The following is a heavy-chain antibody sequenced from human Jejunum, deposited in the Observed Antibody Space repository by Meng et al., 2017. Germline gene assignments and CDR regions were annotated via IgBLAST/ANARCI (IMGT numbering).Heavy chain of an antibody. CDR3: AREYSLPRPKSGELQYSYYGMDV. Sequence: GESLKISRAASGFTFTNTWMNWVRQAPGKGPEWIGRIISKTDGGTTDYAAALEGRFTISRDDSKDTLYLQINSLKIEDTAVYYCAREYSLPRPKSGELQYSYYGMDVWGHGTTVTVSS. CDR2: IISKTDGGTT. V-gene: IGHV3-15*01. J-gene: IGHJ6*02. CDR1: GFTFTNTW. D-gene: IGHD3-10*02.